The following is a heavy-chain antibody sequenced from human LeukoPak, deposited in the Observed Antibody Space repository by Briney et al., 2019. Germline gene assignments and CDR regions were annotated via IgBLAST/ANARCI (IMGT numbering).Heavy chain of an antibody. Sequence: ASVKVSCKASGYTFTSYYMHWVRQAPGQGLEWMGIINPSGGSTSYAQKFQGRVTMTRDMSTSTVYMELSSLRSEDTAVHYCAREMEDCSSTSCYTHGYWGQGTLVTVSS. CDR1: GYTFTSYY. V-gene: IGHV1-46*01. CDR2: INPSGGST. CDR3: AREMEDCSSTSCYTHGY. D-gene: IGHD2-2*02. J-gene: IGHJ4*02.